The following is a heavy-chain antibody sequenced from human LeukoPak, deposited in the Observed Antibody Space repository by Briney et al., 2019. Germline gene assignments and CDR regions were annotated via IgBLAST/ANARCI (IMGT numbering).Heavy chain of an antibody. CDR1: GGSISSGGYY. Sequence: SSETLSLTCTVSGGSISSGGYYWSWIRQHPGKGLEWIGYIYYSGSTYYNPSLKSRVTISVDTSKNQFSLKLSSVTAADTAVYYCARYTVTTQNYYFDYWGQGTLVTVSS. V-gene: IGHV4-31*03. D-gene: IGHD4-11*01. J-gene: IGHJ4*02. CDR3: ARYTVTTQNYYFDY. CDR2: IYYSGST.